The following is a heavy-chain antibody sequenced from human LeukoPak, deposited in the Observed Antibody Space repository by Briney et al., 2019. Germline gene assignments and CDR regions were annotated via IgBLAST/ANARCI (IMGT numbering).Heavy chain of an antibody. D-gene: IGHD2-15*01. CDR1: GYTFTGYY. V-gene: IGHV1-2*02. CDR3: ASIYCAGGSCYDRGGDF. CDR2: INPKSGGT. Sequence: ASVKVSCKASGYTFTGYYMHWVRQAPGQGPEWMGWINPKSGGTNYAQKLQGRVTMTRDTSISTAYMELNRLRSDDTAMYYCASIYCAGGSCYDRGGDFWGQGTQVTVSS. J-gene: IGHJ4*02.